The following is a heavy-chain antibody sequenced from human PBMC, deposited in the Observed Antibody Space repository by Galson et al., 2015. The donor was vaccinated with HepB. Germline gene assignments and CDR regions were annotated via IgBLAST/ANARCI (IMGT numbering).Heavy chain of an antibody. CDR3: AKDVEEYYFDAFDM. Sequence: SLRLSCAASGFTFSCYAMHWVRQAPGKGPEWVAVIRYDGSDKYYGDSVKGRFSISRDNFRNTLDMQMNSLKHEDTAVYYCAKDVEEYYFDAFDMWGQGTMVTVSS. CDR1: GFTFSCYA. J-gene: IGHJ3*02. V-gene: IGHV3-30*02. D-gene: IGHD2/OR15-2a*01. CDR2: IRYDGSDK.